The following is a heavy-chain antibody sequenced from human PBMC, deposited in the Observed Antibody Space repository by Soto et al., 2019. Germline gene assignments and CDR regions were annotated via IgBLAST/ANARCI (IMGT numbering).Heavy chain of an antibody. Sequence: GGSLRLSCAASGFTFSSYSMNWVRQAPGKGLEWVSSISSSSYIYYADSVKGRFTISRDNAKNSLYLQMNSLRAEDTAVYYCARDALVGATDYWGQGTLVTVSS. CDR3: ARDALVGATDY. D-gene: IGHD1-26*01. J-gene: IGHJ4*02. CDR1: GFTFSSYS. CDR2: ISSSSYI. V-gene: IGHV3-21*01.